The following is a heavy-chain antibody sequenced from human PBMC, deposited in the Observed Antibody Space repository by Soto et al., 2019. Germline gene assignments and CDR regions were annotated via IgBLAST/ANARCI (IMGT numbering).Heavy chain of an antibody. CDR3: AKGGSRYYDSSGLFDY. CDR2: ISYDGSNK. CDR1: GFTFSSYG. D-gene: IGHD3-22*01. Sequence: QVQLVESGGGVVQPGRSLRLSCAASGFTFSSYGMHWVRQAPGKGLEWVAVISYDGSNKYYADSVKGRFTISRDNSKNTLYLQMNSLRAEDTAVYYCAKGGSRYYDSSGLFDYWGHGTLVTVSS. J-gene: IGHJ4*01. V-gene: IGHV3-30*18.